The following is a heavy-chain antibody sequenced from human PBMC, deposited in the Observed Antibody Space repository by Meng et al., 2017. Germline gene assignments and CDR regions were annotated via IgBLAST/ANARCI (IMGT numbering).Heavy chain of an antibody. CDR1: GYTFTSYA. V-gene: IGHV1-3*01. CDR3: ARDKDSSGYYYHFDY. D-gene: IGHD3-22*01. J-gene: IGHJ4*02. Sequence: SVKVSCKASGYTFTSYAMNWVRQAPGQGLEWMGWINAGNGNTKYSQKFQGRVTITRDTSASTAYMELSSLRSEDTAVYYCARDKDSSGYYYHFDYWGQGTLVTVSS. CDR2: INAGNGNT.